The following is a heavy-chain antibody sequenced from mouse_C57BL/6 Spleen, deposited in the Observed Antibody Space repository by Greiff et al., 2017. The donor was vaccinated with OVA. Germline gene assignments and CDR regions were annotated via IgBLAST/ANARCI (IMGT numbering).Heavy chain of an antibody. J-gene: IGHJ2*01. CDR2: ISSGGDYI. Sequence: EVQLQESGEGLVKPGGSLKLSCAASGFTFSSYAMSWVRQTPEKRLEWVAYISSGGDYIYYADTVKGRFTISRDNARNTLYLQMSSLKSEDTAMYYCTRDPTEDYFDYWGQGTTLTVSS. CDR3: TRDPTEDYFDY. CDR1: GFTFSSYA. V-gene: IGHV5-9-1*02.